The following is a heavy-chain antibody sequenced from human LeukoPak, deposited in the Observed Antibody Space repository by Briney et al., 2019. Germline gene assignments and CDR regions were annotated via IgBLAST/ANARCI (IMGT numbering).Heavy chain of an antibody. V-gene: IGHV3-48*03. Sequence: GGSLRLSCAASGFTFTNYEMNWVRQAPGEGLEWVSYITSSGSTRYYADSLKGRFTISRDNAKNSVYLQMNSLRAEDTAVYYCAREWAAAAGIDYWGQGTLVTVSS. J-gene: IGHJ4*02. D-gene: IGHD6-13*01. CDR3: AREWAAAAGIDY. CDR1: GFTFTNYE. CDR2: ITSSGSTR.